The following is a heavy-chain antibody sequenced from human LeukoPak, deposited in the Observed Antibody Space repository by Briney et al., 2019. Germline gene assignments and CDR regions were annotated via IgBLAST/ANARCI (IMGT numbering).Heavy chain of an antibody. CDR3: ARDVSRGTLDY. CDR2: IKQDGNKE. D-gene: IGHD3-16*01. J-gene: IGHJ4*02. V-gene: IGHV3-7*01. Sequence: TGGSRRLSCAASGFTFSSYWMSWVRQAPGKGLEWVANIKQDGNKENHVDSVKGRFTISRDNAKNSLFLQMNSLRAEDTAVYYCARDVSRGTLDYWGQGTLVTVSS. CDR1: GFTFSSYW.